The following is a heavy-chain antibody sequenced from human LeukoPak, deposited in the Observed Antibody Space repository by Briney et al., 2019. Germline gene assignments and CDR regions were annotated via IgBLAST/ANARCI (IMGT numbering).Heavy chain of an antibody. V-gene: IGHV4-59*08. CDR3: ARHVVELGVNAAFDH. CDR1: GGSISSYY. Sequence: SETLSLTCTVSGGSISSYYWSWIRQPPGKGLEWIGFSYYSERTNYSPSLKSRVTISVDTSKNQFSLNLRSVTAADTAVYYRARHVVELGVNAAFDHWGQGTLVTVSS. CDR2: SYYSERT. J-gene: IGHJ4*02. D-gene: IGHD2-21*01.